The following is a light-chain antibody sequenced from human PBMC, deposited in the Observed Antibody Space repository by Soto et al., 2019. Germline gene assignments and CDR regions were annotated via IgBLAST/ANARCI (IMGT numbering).Light chain of an antibody. V-gene: IGKV1-33*01. CDR1: HDISNY. CDR2: DAS. J-gene: IGKJ4*01. CDR3: QQYDNLPLT. Sequence: DIQMTQSPSSLSASVGDRVTITCQASHDISNYLNWYQQKPGKAPKLLIYDASNLETGVPSRFSGSGSGIDFTFTISSLKPEDIATYYCQQYDNLPLTLGGGTKVDIK.